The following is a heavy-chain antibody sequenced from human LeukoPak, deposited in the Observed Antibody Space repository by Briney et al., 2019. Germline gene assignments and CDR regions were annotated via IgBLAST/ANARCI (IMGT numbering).Heavy chain of an antibody. V-gene: IGHV3-15*01. CDR1: GFTFSSYW. D-gene: IGHD6-13*01. CDR3: TTAAVY. Sequence: GGSLRLSCAASGFTFSSYWMSWVRQAPGKGLEWVGRIKSKTDGETTDYAAPVKGRFTISRDDSKHTLHLQMNSLKTEDTAVYYCTTAAVYWGQGTLVTVSS. J-gene: IGHJ4*02. CDR2: IKSKTDGETT.